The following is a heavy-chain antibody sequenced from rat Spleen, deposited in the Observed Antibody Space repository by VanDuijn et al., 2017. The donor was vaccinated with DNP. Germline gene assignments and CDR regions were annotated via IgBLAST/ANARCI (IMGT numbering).Heavy chain of an antibody. CDR1: GFTFNNYW. CDR3: TRKGNYYDGPDY. Sequence: EVQLVESGGGLVQPGRSLKLSCVASGFTFNNYWMTWIRQAPGKGLEWVASITNTGGSTYYPDSVKGRFTISRDNAKSTLYLQMNSLRSEDTATYYCTRKGNYYDGPDYWGQGVMVTVSS. V-gene: IGHV5-31*01. D-gene: IGHD1-12*02. J-gene: IGHJ2*01. CDR2: ITNTGGST.